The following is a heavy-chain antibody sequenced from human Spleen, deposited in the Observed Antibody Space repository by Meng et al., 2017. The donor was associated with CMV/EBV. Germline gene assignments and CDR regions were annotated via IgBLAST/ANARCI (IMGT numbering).Heavy chain of an antibody. J-gene: IGHJ4*02. CDR3: ARGPRITVGGVIIWPLED. V-gene: IGHV1-69*05. CDR2: ITPAFATA. Sequence: FSSSSLMWLRQAPGQGLAWMGGITPAFATADYAQKFRDRVTITTDDSATTAYMEMSSLGSEDTAVYFCARGPRITVGGVIIWPLEDWGQGTLVTVSS. CDR1: FSSSS. D-gene: IGHD3-16*02.